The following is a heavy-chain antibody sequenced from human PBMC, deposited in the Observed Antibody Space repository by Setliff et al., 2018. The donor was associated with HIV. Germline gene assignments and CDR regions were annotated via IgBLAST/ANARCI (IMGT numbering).Heavy chain of an antibody. D-gene: IGHD6-25*01. CDR2: IIPFLNLT. CDR3: AACGASAYYYYYMDV. Sequence: SVKVSCKASGDTFSTYAITWVRQAPGQGLQWVGGIIPFLNLTHYAQQFQGTVTITADKSTSTAFMEMTSLTFADTAVYYCAACGASAYYYYYMDVWGAGTTVTVSS. V-gene: IGHV1-69*10. J-gene: IGHJ6*03. CDR1: GDTFSTYA.